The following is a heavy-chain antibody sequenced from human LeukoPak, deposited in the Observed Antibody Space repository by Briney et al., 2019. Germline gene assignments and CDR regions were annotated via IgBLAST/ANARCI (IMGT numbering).Heavy chain of an antibody. CDR1: GFTFSSYS. J-gene: IGHJ3*02. CDR2: ISSSSSTI. D-gene: IGHD3-3*01. V-gene: IGHV3-48*04. Sequence: GGSLRLSCAASGFTFSSYSMNWVRQAPGKGLEWVSYISSSSSTIYYADSVKGRFTISRDNAKNSLYLQMNSLRAEDTAVYYCASARSGYYRDAFDIWGQGTVVTVSS. CDR3: ASARSGYYRDAFDI.